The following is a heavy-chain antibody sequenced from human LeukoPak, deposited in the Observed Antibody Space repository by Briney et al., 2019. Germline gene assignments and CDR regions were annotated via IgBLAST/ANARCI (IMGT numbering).Heavy chain of an antibody. CDR3: ARGRLSTL. J-gene: IGHJ4*02. Sequence: VASEKVSCKASGYPFSIYDVNWVRQAAGQGLEWLGWMNPNGIAAGYSQKFQDRVTLTMDTSTSTAYLELSSLRSEDTAVYYCARGRLSTLWGQGTLVTVSS. CDR1: GYPFSIYD. CDR2: MNPNGIAA. V-gene: IGHV1-8*01. D-gene: IGHD2-2*01.